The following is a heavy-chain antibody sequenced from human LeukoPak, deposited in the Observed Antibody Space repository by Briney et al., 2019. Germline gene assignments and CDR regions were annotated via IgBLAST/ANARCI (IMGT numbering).Heavy chain of an antibody. CDR1: GYTFTGYY. D-gene: IGHD5-18*01. CDR2: INPNSGGT. CDR3: ARDKGSGYSYGYSAFDI. J-gene: IGHJ3*02. Sequence: ASVKVSCKASGYTFTGYYMHWVRQAPGQGLEWMGWINPNSGGTNYAQKFQGRVTMTRDTSISTAYMELSRLRSDDTAVYYCARDKGSGYSYGYSAFDIWGQGTMVTVSS. V-gene: IGHV1-2*02.